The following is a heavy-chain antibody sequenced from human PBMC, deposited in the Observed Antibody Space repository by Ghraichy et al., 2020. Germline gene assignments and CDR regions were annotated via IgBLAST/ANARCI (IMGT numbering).Heavy chain of an antibody. V-gene: IGHV1-3*01. Sequence: ASVKVSCKASGYTFTSYAMHWVRQAPGQRLEWMGWINAGNGNTKYSQKFQGRVTITRDTSASTAYMELSSLRSEDTAVYYCARVRYYDILTGYYSEDYWGQGTLVTVSS. J-gene: IGHJ4*02. CDR3: ARVRYYDILTGYYSEDY. CDR1: GYTFTSYA. D-gene: IGHD3-9*01. CDR2: INAGNGNT.